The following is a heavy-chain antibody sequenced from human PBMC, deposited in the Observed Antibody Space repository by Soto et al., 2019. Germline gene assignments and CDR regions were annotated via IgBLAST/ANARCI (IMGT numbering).Heavy chain of an antibody. J-gene: IGHJ4*02. D-gene: IGHD1-26*01. CDR2: ITDTGGDA. Sequence: EVQVLESGGDLIQPGGSLRLSCVASGLTFGSRAMSWVRQAPGEGLEWGSTITDTGGDAKYADSVRGRFTFSRDNSKNTLYLQMSSQRADDADVYFCSSGSKVSYPWSLIFDFWGRGTLVTVSS. V-gene: IGHV3-23*01. CDR3: SSGSKVSYPWSLIFDF. CDR1: GLTFGSRA.